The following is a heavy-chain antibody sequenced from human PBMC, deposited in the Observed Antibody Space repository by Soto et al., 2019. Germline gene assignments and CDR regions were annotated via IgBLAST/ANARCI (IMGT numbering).Heavy chain of an antibody. J-gene: IGHJ1*01. CDR1: GDSISRSSHY. V-gene: IGHV4-39*07. Sequence: SETLSLTCSVSGDSISRSSHYWGWIRQAPGKGLEWIGSVHISEKAYYNPSLKSRVSVLMDTSKNEFSLKLSSVTAADAAVYYCASPPHTLRLRYFYWLLPYFQHWGQGTLVTVSS. CDR3: ASPPHTLRLRYFYWLLPYFQH. D-gene: IGHD3-9*01. CDR2: VHISEKA.